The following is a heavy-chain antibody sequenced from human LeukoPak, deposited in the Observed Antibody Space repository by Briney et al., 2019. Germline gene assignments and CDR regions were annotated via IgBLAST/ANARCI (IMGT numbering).Heavy chain of an antibody. J-gene: IGHJ4*02. CDR1: GGSISSSSYY. V-gene: IGHV4-39*01. D-gene: IGHD6-19*01. CDR2: IYYSGST. Sequence: PSETLSLTCTVSGGSISSSSYYWGWIRQPPGKGLEWIGSIYYSGSTYYNPSLKSRVTISVDTSKNQFSLKLSSVTAADTAVYYCTTGRCLSSGCQEDYWGQGTLVTVSS. CDR3: TTGRCLSSGCQEDY.